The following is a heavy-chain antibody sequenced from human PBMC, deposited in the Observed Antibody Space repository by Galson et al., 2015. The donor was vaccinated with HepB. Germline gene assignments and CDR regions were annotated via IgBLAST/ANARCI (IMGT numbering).Heavy chain of an antibody. J-gene: IGHJ4*02. D-gene: IGHD4-17*01. CDR1: GGSISSGGYY. V-gene: IGHV4-31*03. CDR2: IYYSGST. CDR3: ASLSGTYGDYYFDF. Sequence: TLSLTCTVSGGSISSGGYYWSWIRQHPGKGLEWIGYIYYSGSTYYNPSLKSRVTISVDTSKNQFSLKLSSVTAADTAVYYCASLSGTYGDYYFDFWGQGTLVTVSS.